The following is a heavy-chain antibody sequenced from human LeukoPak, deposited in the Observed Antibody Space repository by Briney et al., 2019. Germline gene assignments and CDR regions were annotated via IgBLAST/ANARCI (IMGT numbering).Heavy chain of an antibody. J-gene: IGHJ5*02. D-gene: IGHD3-10*01. CDR3: ARDRGLWFGSWAPTNPGRFDP. V-gene: IGHV4-38-2*02. Sequence: PSETLSLTCTVSGYSISSGYYWGWIRQPPGKGLEWIGSIYHSGSTYYNPSLKSRVTISVDTSKNQFSLKLSSVTAADTAVYYCARDRGLWFGSWAPTNPGRFDPWGQGTLVTVSS. CDR2: IYHSGST. CDR1: GYSISSGYY.